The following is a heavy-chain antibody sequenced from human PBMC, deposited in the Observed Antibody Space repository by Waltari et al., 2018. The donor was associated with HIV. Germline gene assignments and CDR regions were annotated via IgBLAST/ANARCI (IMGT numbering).Heavy chain of an antibody. CDR2: MNTNIRNT. D-gene: IGHD1-26*01. V-gene: IGHV1-8*01. Sequence: QVQLVQSGAEVKKPGASVKVSCKASGYTFINHYIFWVRQATGQGLEWMGWMNTNIRNTGDAKKFQGRVTMTRDTAITTAYMELSSLKSEDTAVYYCARAVNAVGAPHWFAPWGQGTLVTVSS. CDR1: GYTFINHY. CDR3: ARAVNAVGAPHWFAP. J-gene: IGHJ5*02.